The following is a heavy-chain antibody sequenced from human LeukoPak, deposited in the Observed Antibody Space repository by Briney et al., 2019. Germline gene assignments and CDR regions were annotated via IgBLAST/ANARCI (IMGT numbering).Heavy chain of an antibody. J-gene: IGHJ6*02. CDR2: IYSGGST. D-gene: IGHD6-13*01. Sequence: PGGSLRLSCAASGFTVSSSYMSWVRQAPGKGLEWVSVIYSGGSTYYADSVKGRFTIPRDNSKNTLYLQMNSQRAEDTAVYYCARVSSSWYYYYYGMDVWGQGTTVTVSS. V-gene: IGHV3-53*01. CDR1: GFTVSSSY. CDR3: ARVSSSWYYYYYGMDV.